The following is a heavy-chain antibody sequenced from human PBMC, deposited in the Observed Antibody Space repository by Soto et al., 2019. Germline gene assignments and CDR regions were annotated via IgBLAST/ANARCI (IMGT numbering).Heavy chain of an antibody. CDR3: ARLPGITIFGVDNNWFDP. J-gene: IGHJ5*02. D-gene: IGHD3-3*01. CDR1: GVSISSSSYY. CDR2: IYYSGST. Sequence: ASETLSLTCTVSGVSISSSSYYWGWIRQPPGKGLEWIGSIYYSGSTYYNPSLKSRVTISVDTSKNQFSLKLSSVTAADTAVYYCARLPGITIFGVDNNWFDPWGQGTLVTVSS. V-gene: IGHV4-39*01.